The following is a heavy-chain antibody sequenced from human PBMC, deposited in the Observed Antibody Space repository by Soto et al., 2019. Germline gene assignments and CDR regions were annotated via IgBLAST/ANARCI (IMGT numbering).Heavy chain of an antibody. V-gene: IGHV1-2*04. D-gene: IGHD3-22*01. CDR3: ARVRSNYDSSAYYFDS. Sequence: ASVKVSCKASGYNFTGYQMHWMRQAPGQGLEWMGWINPKSGGTNYALKFQGWVTMTRDMSISTAYMELNRLRSEDTAVYYCARVRSNYDSSAYYFDSWGQGFLVTVP. CDR2: INPKSGGT. J-gene: IGHJ4*02. CDR1: GYNFTGYQ.